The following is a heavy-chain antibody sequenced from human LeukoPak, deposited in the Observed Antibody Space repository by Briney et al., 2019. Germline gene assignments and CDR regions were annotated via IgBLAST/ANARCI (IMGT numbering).Heavy chain of an antibody. D-gene: IGHD5-12*01. V-gene: IGHV3-15*01. Sequence: GGSLRLSCAASGLTFSNAWMSWVRQAPGKGLEWVGRIKSKTDGGTTDYAAPVKGRFTISRDDSKNTLYLQMNSLKTEDTAVYYCTTDISGYDAFDYWGQGTLVTVSS. CDR2: IKSKTDGGTT. CDR3: TTDISGYDAFDY. J-gene: IGHJ4*02. CDR1: GLTFSNAW.